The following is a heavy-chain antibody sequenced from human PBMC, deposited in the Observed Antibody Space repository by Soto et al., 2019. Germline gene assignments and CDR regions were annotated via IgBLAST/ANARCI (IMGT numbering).Heavy chain of an antibody. Sequence: SETLSLTCTVSGGSISSGGYYWNWIRQHPGKGLEWIGYIYYSGSTYYNPSLKSRVTISVDTSKNQFSLKLSSVTAADTAVYYCARDKITGLFDYWGQGTLVTVSS. D-gene: IGHD2-8*02. CDR3: ARDKITGLFDY. CDR1: GGSISSGGYY. CDR2: IYYSGST. V-gene: IGHV4-31*03. J-gene: IGHJ4*02.